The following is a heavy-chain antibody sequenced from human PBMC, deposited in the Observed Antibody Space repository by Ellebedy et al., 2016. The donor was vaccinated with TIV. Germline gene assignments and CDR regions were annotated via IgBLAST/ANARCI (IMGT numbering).Heavy chain of an antibody. CDR3: ARGGYGGYEDRDY. V-gene: IGHV4-59*01. J-gene: IGHJ4*02. Sequence: MPSETLSLTYTVSGGSISSYYWTWILHPPGKGLELFGYIYSSGSAYYNPSLRSRVTISVDTSKNQFSLKLRSVTAADTAVYYCARGGYGGYEDRDYWGQGTLVTVSS. CDR2: IYSSGSA. CDR1: GGSISSYY. D-gene: IGHD5-12*01.